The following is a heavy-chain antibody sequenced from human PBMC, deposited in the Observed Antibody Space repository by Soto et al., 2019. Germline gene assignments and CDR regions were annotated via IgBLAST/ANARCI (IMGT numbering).Heavy chain of an antibody. V-gene: IGHV3-23*01. Sequence: EVQLLESGGGLVQPGGSLRLSCAASGFTFSSCAMTWVRQAPGKGLEWVSATSGSGGITYYADSVKGRFTTSRDNSKNTLYLQMNSLRAEDTAVYYCAKDQVDVVATSKDAFDVWGQGKMVAVSS. CDR3: AKDQVDVVATSKDAFDV. CDR1: GFTFSSCA. CDR2: TSGSGGIT. D-gene: IGHD5-12*01. J-gene: IGHJ3*01.